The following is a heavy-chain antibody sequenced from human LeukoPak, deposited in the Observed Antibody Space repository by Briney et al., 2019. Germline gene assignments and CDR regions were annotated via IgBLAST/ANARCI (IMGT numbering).Heavy chain of an antibody. CDR2: IYYSGST. J-gene: IGHJ4*02. Sequence: SETLSLTCTVSGGSISSSRYYWGWIRQPPGKGLEWIGSIYYSGSTYYNPSLKSRVTISVDTSKNQFSLKLSSVTAADTAVYYCARLPSPYDILTGYFPVFDYWGQGTLVTVSS. D-gene: IGHD3-9*01. CDR3: ARLPSPYDILTGYFPVFDY. CDR1: GGSISSSRYY. V-gene: IGHV4-39*01.